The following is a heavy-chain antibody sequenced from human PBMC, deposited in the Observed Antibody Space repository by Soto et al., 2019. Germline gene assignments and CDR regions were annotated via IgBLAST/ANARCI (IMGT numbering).Heavy chain of an antibody. V-gene: IGHV4-34*01. CDR1: GGSFSGYY. D-gene: IGHD5-12*01. CDR3: ARGAATIFGWFDP. CDR2: INHSGST. J-gene: IGHJ5*02. Sequence: PSETLSLTCAVYGGSFSGYYWSWIRQPPGKGLEWIGEINHSGSTNYNPSLKSRVTISVDTSKNQFSLQLSSVTAADTAVYYCARGAATIFGWFDPWGQGTLVTVSS.